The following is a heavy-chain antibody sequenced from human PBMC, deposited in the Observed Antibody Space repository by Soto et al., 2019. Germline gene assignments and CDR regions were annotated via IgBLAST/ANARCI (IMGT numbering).Heavy chain of an antibody. CDR2: IYYSGST. CDR3: ARSHRYCSSTSCFRGVDY. V-gene: IGHV4-31*03. D-gene: IGHD2-2*01. Sequence: QVQLQESGPGLVKPSQTLSLTCTVSGGSISSGGYYWSWIRQHPGKGLEWIGYIYYSGSTYYNPSLKSRVTISVDPSKNQFSLKLSSVTAADTAVYYCARSHRYCSSTSCFRGVDYWGQGTLVTVSS. CDR1: GGSISSGGYY. J-gene: IGHJ4*02.